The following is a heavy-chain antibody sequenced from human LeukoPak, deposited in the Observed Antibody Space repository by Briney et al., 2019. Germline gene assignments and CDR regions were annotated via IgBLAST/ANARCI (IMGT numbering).Heavy chain of an antibody. V-gene: IGHV4-39*01. CDR1: GGSISSSSYY. J-gene: IGHJ4*02. Sequence: SETLSFTCTVSGGSISSSSYYWGWIRQPPGKGLEWIGSIYYSGSTYYYPSLKSRVTISVDTSKNQFSLRLSSVTAADMAVYYCAKSTGTTEFDYWGQGTLVTVSS. D-gene: IGHD4-17*01. CDR2: IYYSGST. CDR3: AKSTGTTEFDY.